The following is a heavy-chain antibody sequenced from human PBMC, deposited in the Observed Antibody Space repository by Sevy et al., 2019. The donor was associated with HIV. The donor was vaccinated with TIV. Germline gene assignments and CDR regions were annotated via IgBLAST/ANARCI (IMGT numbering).Heavy chain of an antibody. J-gene: IGHJ6*02. CDR2: IYTSGST. CDR1: GGSISSYY. CDR3: ARDNSGYDPLTYYYYGMDV. Sequence: SETLSLTCTVSGGSISSYYWSWIRQPAGKGLEGIGRIYTSGSTNYNPPLKSRATMSVDTSKNQFSLKLSSVTAADTAVYYCARDNSGYDPLTYYYYGMDVWGQGTTVTVSS. V-gene: IGHV4-4*07. D-gene: IGHD5-12*01.